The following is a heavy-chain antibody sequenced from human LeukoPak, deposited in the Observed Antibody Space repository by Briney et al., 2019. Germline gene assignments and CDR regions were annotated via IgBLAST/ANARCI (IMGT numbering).Heavy chain of an antibody. CDR2: ISSSGNTI. Sequence: PGGSLRLSCAPSVYPFSVYEMNCGPEALERGVEWVSYISSSGNTIYYADSVKGRFTISRDNAKNSLYLQMNSLRAEDTAVYYCARGTIIAHWGQGTLVTVSS. CDR1: VYPFSVYE. D-gene: IGHD2-21*01. CDR3: ARGTIIAH. J-gene: IGHJ4*02. V-gene: IGHV3-48*03.